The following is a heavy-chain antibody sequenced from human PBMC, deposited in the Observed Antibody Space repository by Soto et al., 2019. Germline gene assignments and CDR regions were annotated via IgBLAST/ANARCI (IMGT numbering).Heavy chain of an antibody. D-gene: IGHD3-22*01. CDR1: GFTFSSYA. CDR2: ISGSGGST. CDR3: AKTSSPFIYDSSGYFDY. J-gene: IGHJ4*02. Sequence: GGSLRLSCAASGFTFSSYAMSWVRQAPGKGLEWVSAISGSGGSTYYADSVKGRFTISRDNSKNTLDLQMNSLRAEDTAVYYCAKTSSPFIYDSSGYFDYWGQGTLVTVSS. V-gene: IGHV3-23*01.